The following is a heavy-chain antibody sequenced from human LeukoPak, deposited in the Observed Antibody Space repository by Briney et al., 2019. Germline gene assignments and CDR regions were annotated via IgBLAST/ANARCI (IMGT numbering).Heavy chain of an antibody. CDR2: IAGGDEST. Sequence: PGGSLRVSCAISGFIFNTNGMNRVRQSPGKGLEWLATIAGGDESTYYADSVKGRFAISRDNSKNTVFLHMNSLRVEDTAVYYCARGVYWSLDYWGQGTPVTVSS. V-gene: IGHV3-23*01. J-gene: IGHJ4*02. CDR1: GFIFNTNG. CDR3: ARGVYWSLDY. D-gene: IGHD1-1*01.